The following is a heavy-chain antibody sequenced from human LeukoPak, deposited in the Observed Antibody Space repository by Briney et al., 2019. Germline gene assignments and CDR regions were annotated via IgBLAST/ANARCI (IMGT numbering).Heavy chain of an antibody. CDR1: GGSISSGGYS. CDR2: IYHSGST. J-gene: IGHJ4*02. D-gene: IGHD6-19*01. CDR3: ARKYSSGLDY. V-gene: IGHV4-30-2*01. Sequence: PSETLSLTCAVSGGSISSGGYSWSWIRQPPGKGLEWIGYIYHSGSTYYNPSLKSRVTISVDRSKNQFSLKLSPVTAADTAVYYCARKYSSGLDYWGQGTLVTVSS.